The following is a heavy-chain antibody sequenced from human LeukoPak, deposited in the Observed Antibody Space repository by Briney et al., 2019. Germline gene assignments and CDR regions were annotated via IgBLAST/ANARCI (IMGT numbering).Heavy chain of an antibody. J-gene: IGHJ4*02. V-gene: IGHV3-23*01. D-gene: IGHD3-22*01. Sequence: HPGGSLRLSCAASGFTFSSYAMSWVRQAPGKGLEWVSAISGSGGSTYYADSVKGRFTISRDNGKNSVYLQMNSLRAEDTAVYYCARDRALYDRTGYYYTEDDYWGQGTLVTVSS. CDR1: GFTFSSYA. CDR2: ISGSGGST. CDR3: ARDRALYDRTGYYYTEDDY.